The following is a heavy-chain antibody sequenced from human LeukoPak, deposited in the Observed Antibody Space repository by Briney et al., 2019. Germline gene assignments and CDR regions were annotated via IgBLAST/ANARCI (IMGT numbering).Heavy chain of an antibody. Sequence: GASVKVSCKASGYTFTSYGISWVRQAPGQGLEWMGWISAYNGNTHYAQKLQGRVTMTTDTSTSTAYMELRSLRSDDTAVYYCASSSDCGGDCYHPRYYYYYGMDVWGQGTTVTVSS. J-gene: IGHJ6*02. CDR3: ASSSDCGGDCYHPRYYYYYGMDV. V-gene: IGHV1-18*01. CDR1: GYTFTSYG. CDR2: ISAYNGNT. D-gene: IGHD2-21*02.